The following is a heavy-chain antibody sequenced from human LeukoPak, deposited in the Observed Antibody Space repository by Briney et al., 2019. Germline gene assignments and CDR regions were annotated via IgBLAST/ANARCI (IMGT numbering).Heavy chain of an antibody. CDR3: ARDPRWLTPDCTSTSCYENYFDP. J-gene: IGHJ5*02. Sequence: SETLSLTCAVSGYSISSCYQWAWIRQPPGKTLEWIGSIYHSGSAHYNPSLKSRVTISVDRSNNQFSLRLSSVTAADTAVYYCARDPRWLTPDCTSTSCYENYFDPWGQGALVTVSS. CDR1: GYSISSCYQ. V-gene: IGHV4-38-2*02. D-gene: IGHD2-2*01. CDR2: IYHSGSA.